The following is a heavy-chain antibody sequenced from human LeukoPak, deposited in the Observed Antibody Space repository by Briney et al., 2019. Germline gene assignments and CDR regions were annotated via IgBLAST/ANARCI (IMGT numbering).Heavy chain of an antibody. CDR1: GGSISSSSYY. V-gene: IGHV4-39*07. D-gene: IGHD3-22*01. CDR3: ARDSSGYSDAFDI. J-gene: IGHJ3*02. CDR2: IYYSGST. Sequence: SETLSLTCTVSGGSISSSSYYWGWIRQPPGKGLEWIGSIYYSGSTYYNPSLKSRVTISVDKSKNQFSLKLSSVTAADTAVYYCARDSSGYSDAFDIWGQGTMVTVSS.